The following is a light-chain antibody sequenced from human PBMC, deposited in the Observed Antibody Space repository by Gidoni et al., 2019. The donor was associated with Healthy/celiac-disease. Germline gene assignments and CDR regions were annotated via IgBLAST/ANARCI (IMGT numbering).Light chain of an antibody. CDR2: AAS. CDR3: QQSYSTPWT. Sequence: DIQMTQSPSSLSASVGDSVTITCRASQIISSYLNWYQQKPGKAPKLLLYAASSLQSGVPSRFSGSGSGTDFTLTISSLQHEDFATYYCQQSYSTPWTFGQGTKVEIK. J-gene: IGKJ1*01. CDR1: QIISSY. V-gene: IGKV1-39*01.